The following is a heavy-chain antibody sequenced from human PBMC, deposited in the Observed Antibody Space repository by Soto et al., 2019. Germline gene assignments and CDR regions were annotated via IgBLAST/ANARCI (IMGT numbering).Heavy chain of an antibody. D-gene: IGHD2-21*01. CDR3: VRSGTARLLRHSWFDT. CDR2: ITTSSAYI. V-gene: IGHV3-21*01. J-gene: IGHJ5*02. Sequence: EVQLVESGGGLVKPGGSLRLSCAASGFTFNTYDMNLVRQAPGKGLEWVSSITTSSAYIYYADSLKVRITISTDNAKNSLFLQINSLRAEDTAVYYCVRSGTARLLRHSWFDTWGQGTLVTVSS. CDR1: GFTFNTYD.